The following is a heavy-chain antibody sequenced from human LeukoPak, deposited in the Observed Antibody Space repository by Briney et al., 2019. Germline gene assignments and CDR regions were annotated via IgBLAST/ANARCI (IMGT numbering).Heavy chain of an antibody. Sequence: GGSLRLSCAASGFSFSDEYMSWIRQAPGQGPEWISYISASGSYTNYADSVKGRFTISRDNAKNSLHLQMNSLRAEDAAVYYCARGFDGYYGFDLWGQGTVVTVSS. J-gene: IGHJ3*01. D-gene: IGHD5-24*01. V-gene: IGHV3-11*05. CDR2: ISASGSYT. CDR3: ARGFDGYYGFDL. CDR1: GFSFSDEY.